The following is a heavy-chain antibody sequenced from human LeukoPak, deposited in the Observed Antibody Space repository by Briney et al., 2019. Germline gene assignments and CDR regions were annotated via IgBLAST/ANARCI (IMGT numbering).Heavy chain of an antibody. J-gene: IGHJ6*03. D-gene: IGHD6-19*01. CDR3: ARVVALTGTPVYYMDV. Sequence: ASVKVSCKASGYTFTGHYMHWVRQAPGQGLEWMGWINPNSGATNYAQKFQGRVTMTRDTSISTAYMELNRLRSDDTAVYYCARVVALTGTPVYYMDVWGKGTTVTVSS. CDR1: GYTFTGHY. CDR2: INPNSGAT. V-gene: IGHV1-2*02.